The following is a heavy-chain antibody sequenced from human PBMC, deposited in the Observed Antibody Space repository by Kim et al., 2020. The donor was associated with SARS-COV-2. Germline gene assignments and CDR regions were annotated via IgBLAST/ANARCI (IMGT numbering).Heavy chain of an antibody. CDR3: AKDQGSGSYPNWFDH. Sequence: GGSLRLSCAASGFTLSNYGIHWVRQPPGKGLEWVVVIAHDGFNTNYADSVRGRFTISRDISKNTVYLQISSLRAEDTAVYYCAKDQGSGSYPNWFDHWG. D-gene: IGHD3-10*01. CDR1: GFTLSNYG. J-gene: IGHJ5*02. CDR2: IAHDGFNT. V-gene: IGHV3-30*18.